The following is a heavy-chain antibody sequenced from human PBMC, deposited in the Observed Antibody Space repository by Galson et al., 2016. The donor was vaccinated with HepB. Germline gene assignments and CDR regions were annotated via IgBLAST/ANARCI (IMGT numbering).Heavy chain of an antibody. D-gene: IGHD3-22*01. CDR3: ARSSDSGGYYSYYFDY. J-gene: IGHJ4*02. CDR2: IYYTGVT. CDR1: DGSISSGGYY. V-gene: IGHV4-31*03. Sequence: TLSLTCTVSDGSISSGGYYWSWIRQHPGEGLEWIGYIYYTGVTYYNPSLKSRVIMSVDTSKKQFSLKLTSVTAADTAMYYCARSSDSGGYYSYYFDYWGQGTLVTVSS.